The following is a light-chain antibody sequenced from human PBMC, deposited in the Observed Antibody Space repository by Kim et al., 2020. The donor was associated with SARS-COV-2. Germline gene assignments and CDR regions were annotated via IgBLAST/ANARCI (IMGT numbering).Light chain of an antibody. CDR3: QTWGTGIQV. Sequence: QPVLTQSPSASASLGASVKLTCTLSSGHSSYAIASHQQQPEKGPRYLMKLNSDGSHSKGDGIPDRFSGSSSGAGRYLTIPSLQSEDEADYYCQTWGTGIQVFGGGTQLTVL. J-gene: IGLJ3*02. CDR2: LNSDGSH. V-gene: IGLV4-69*01. CDR1: SGHSSYA.